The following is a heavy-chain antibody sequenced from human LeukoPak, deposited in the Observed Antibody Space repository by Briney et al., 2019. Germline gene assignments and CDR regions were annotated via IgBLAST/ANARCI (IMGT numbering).Heavy chain of an antibody. CDR1: GGSFSGYH. V-gene: IGHV4-34*01. J-gene: IGHJ3*02. CDR2: INHSGST. CDR3: ARVREDPWNSAPHAFDI. Sequence: SETLSLTCTVYGGSFSGYHWSWIRQPPGKGLEWIGDINHSGSTNYNPSLKSRVTISIDMSKNQFSLKLSSVTAADTAVYYCARVREDPWNSAPHAFDIWGQGTMVTVSS. D-gene: IGHD1-1*01.